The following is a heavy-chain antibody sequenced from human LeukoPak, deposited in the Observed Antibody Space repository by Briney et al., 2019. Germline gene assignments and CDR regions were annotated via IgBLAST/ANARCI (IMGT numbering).Heavy chain of an antibody. CDR2: INPSGGST. CDR3: ARGGVGAHDY. V-gene: IGHV1-46*01. J-gene: IGHJ4*02. Sequence: GASVNVSCKASVYTFTSYYMHWVRQAPGQGLEWMGIINPSGGSTSYAQKFQGRVTMTSTTSTSTVYMELSSLRSEDTAVYYYARGGVGAHDYWGQGTLVTVSS. D-gene: IGHD1-26*01. CDR1: VYTFTSYY.